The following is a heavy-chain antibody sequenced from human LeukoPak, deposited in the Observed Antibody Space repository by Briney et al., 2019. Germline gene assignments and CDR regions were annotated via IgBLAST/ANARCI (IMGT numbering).Heavy chain of an antibody. Sequence: SETLSLTCAVYGGSFSGYYWSWIRQPPGKGLEWIGEINHSGSTNYNPSLKSRVTISVDTSKNQFSLKLSSVTAADTAVYYCARGSRGPGSSDDLYYYGMDVWGQGTTVTVSS. V-gene: IGHV4-34*01. J-gene: IGHJ6*02. D-gene: IGHD3-10*01. CDR1: GGSFSGYY. CDR2: INHSGST. CDR3: ARGSRGPGSSDDLYYYGMDV.